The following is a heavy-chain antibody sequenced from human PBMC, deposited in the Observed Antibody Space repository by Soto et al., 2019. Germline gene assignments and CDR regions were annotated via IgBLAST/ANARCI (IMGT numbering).Heavy chain of an antibody. CDR3: ARGRIAVAGFYYYGMDV. CDR2: INPNSGGT. V-gene: IGHV1-2*04. J-gene: IGHJ6*02. CDR1: GYTFTGYY. Sequence: ASVKVSCKASGYTFTGYYMHWVRQAPGQGLEWMGWINPNSGGTNYAQKFQGWVTMTRDTSISTAYMELSRLRSDDTAVYYCARGRIAVAGFYYYGMDVWGRGTTVTVSS. D-gene: IGHD6-19*01.